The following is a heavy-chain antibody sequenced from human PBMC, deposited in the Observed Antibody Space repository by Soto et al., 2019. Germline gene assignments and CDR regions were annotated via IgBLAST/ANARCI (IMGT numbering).Heavy chain of an antibody. CDR3: ARGGRAYSLAPSYAFDY. CDR2: IIPIFATV. J-gene: IGHJ4*02. CDR1: GGSFSSNP. D-gene: IGHD5-18*01. Sequence: QVQLVQSGSEVKKPGSSVKVSCKASGGSFSSNPLSWVRQAPGQGLEWMAWIIPIFATVHYAQKFQGRVTITADESTSTAYMELTSLTSEDTAVYFCARGGRAYSLAPSYAFDYWGQGTLVTVSS. V-gene: IGHV1-69*01.